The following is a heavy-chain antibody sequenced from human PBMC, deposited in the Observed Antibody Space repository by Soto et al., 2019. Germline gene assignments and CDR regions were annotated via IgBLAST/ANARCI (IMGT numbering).Heavy chain of an antibody. D-gene: IGHD2-8*01. CDR1: GYTFTRYG. Sequence: ASVKVSCKASGYTFTRYGISWVRQAPGRGLEWMGWISGYNGDTNYAQKFQDRVSMTIDTSTGAAYMGLRSLTSDDTAIYYCAKNGQPPYYYYGLDVWGQGTKVTVSS. CDR2: ISGYNGDT. V-gene: IGHV1-18*01. CDR3: AKNGQPPYYYYGLDV. J-gene: IGHJ6*02.